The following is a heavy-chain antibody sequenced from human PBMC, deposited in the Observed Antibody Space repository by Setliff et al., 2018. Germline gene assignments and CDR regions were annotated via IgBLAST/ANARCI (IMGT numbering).Heavy chain of an antibody. CDR3: ARSRTGSYFLRYFDY. CDR1: GFTFSSYW. J-gene: IGHJ4*02. D-gene: IGHD1-26*01. Sequence: GGSLRLSCAASGFTFSSYWMSWVRQAPGKGLEWVSAISGSGGSTYYADSVKGRFTISRDNSKNTLYLQMGSLRAEDMAVYYCARSRTGSYFLRYFDYWGQGTLVTVSS. CDR2: ISGSGGST. V-gene: IGHV3-23*01.